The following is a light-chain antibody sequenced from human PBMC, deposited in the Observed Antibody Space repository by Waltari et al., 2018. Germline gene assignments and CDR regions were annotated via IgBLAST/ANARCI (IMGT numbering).Light chain of an antibody. CDR3: CSYAGSSTL. CDR2: EVN. Sequence: QSALTQPASVSGSPGQSITISCTGTSRDVGSYNLVSWYQQYPGKAPKLMIYEVNMRPSGVSIRFVGSNSGNTASLTFSGLQAEDEADYYCCSYAGSSTLFGGGTKLTVL. V-gene: IGLV2-23*02. CDR1: SRDVGSYNL. J-gene: IGLJ3*02.